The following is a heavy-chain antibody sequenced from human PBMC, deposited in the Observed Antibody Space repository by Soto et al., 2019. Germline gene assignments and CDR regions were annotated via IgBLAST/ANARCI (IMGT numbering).Heavy chain of an antibody. CDR3: AKVGYCSSTSCQNYYYYYGMDV. D-gene: IGHD2-2*01. V-gene: IGHV3-23*01. J-gene: IGHJ6*02. Sequence: EVQLLESGGGLVQPGGSLRLSCAASGFTFSSYAMSWVRQAPGKGLEWVSAISGSGGSTYYADSVKGRFTISRDNSKNTLYLQMNSLRDEDTAVYYCAKVGYCSSTSCQNYYYYYGMDVWGQGTTVTDSS. CDR1: GFTFSSYA. CDR2: ISGSGGST.